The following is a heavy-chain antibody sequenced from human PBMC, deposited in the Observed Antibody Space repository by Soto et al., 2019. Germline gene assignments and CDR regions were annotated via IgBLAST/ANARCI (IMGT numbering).Heavy chain of an antibody. J-gene: IGHJ5*02. D-gene: IGHD3-10*01. CDR2: IHYSGST. CDR1: GDSITSYY. Sequence: PSETLSLTCTVSGDSITSYYWSWIRQPPGKGPEWIGYIHYSGSTNYNPSLKSRVTLSVDTSKNQFSLKLNSVTAADTAVYYCARGSESYYSANWFDPWGQGTLVTVSS. CDR3: ARGSESYYSANWFDP. V-gene: IGHV4-59*01.